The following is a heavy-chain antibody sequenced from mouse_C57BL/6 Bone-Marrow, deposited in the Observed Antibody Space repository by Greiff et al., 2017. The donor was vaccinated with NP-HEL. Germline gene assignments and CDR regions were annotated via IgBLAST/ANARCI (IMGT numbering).Heavy chain of an antibody. V-gene: IGHV1-7*01. CDR3: AKDLYGGSYDWFAY. D-gene: IGHD1-1*01. CDR1: GYTFTSYW. J-gene: IGHJ3*01. CDR2: INPSSGYT. Sequence: QVQLQQSGAELVKPGASVKLSCKASGYTFTSYWMHWVKQRPGQGLEWIGYINPSSGYTKYNQNFQEKATLTVDQSSSTAYMQLSSRTYEDSAVYYCAKDLYGGSYDWFAYWGQGTLVTVSA.